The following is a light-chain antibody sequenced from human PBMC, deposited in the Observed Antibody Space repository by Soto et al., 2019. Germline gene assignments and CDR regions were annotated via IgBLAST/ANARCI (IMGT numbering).Light chain of an antibody. CDR2: EVS. V-gene: IGLV2-14*01. CDR3: SSYASSSSLV. J-gene: IGLJ3*02. CDR1: SSDIGGYNH. Sequence: QSALTQPASVSGSLGQSITISCTGTSSDIGGYNHVSWYQEHPGKAPKLMVYEVSNRPSGISNRFSGSKSGNTASLTISGLQAEDEADYYCSSYASSSSLVFGGGTKVTVL.